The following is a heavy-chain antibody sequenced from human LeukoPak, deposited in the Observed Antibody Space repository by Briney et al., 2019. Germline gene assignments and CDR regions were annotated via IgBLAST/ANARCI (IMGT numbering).Heavy chain of an antibody. CDR3: ARQPVVNRGAVASNFDY. V-gene: IGHV4-39*01. CDR1: GGLISSSSTYY. Sequence: PWETLSLTCIVSGGLISSSSTYYWAWIRQPPGKGLAWIRSIDFKGITYYNASLESRVTVSVDTYNNHFSLRLTSLSAADTAVYYCARQPVVNRGAVASNFDYWGQGTLVTVSS. J-gene: IGHJ4*02. CDR2: IDFKGIT. D-gene: IGHD6-19*01.